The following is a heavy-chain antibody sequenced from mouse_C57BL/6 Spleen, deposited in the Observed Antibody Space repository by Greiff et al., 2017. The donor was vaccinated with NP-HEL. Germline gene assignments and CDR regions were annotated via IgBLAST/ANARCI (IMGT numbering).Heavy chain of an antibody. D-gene: IGHD1-1*01. CDR2: IYPGDGDT. CDR1: GYAFSSSW. J-gene: IGHJ1*03. CDR3: ARIHYYGSSYWYFDV. V-gene: IGHV1-82*01. Sequence: QVQLQQSGPELVKPGASVKISCKASGYAFSSSWMNWVKHRPGKGLEWIGRIYPGDGDTNYNGKFKGKATLTADKSSSTAYMQLSSLTSEDSAVYFCARIHYYGSSYWYFDVWGTGTTVTVSS.